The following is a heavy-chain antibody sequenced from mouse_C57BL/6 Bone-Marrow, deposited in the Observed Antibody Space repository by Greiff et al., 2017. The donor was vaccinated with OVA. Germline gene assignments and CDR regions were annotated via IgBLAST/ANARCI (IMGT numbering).Heavy chain of an antibody. V-gene: IGHV1-58*01. D-gene: IGHD1-1*01. Sequence: EVKLMESGAELVRPGSSVKMSCKTSGYTFTSYGINWVKQRPGQGLEWIGYIYIGNGYTEYNEKFKGKATLTSDTSSSTAYMQLSSLTSEDSAIYFCARYGTTVASWYFDVWGTGTTVTVSS. CDR3: ARYGTTVASWYFDV. J-gene: IGHJ1*03. CDR2: IYIGNGYT. CDR1: GYTFTSYG.